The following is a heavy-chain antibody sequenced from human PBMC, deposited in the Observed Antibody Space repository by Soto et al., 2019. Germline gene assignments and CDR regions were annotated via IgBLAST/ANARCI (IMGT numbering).Heavy chain of an antibody. Sequence: GGSLRLSCAASGFTFSNYGMHWVRQAPGKGLEWVAIIWHDGNNKYYADSVRGRFIISRDSSKNRLYLQMNSLRAEDTAVYYCASDLVGASDSYGLDVWGQGTPVTVSS. CDR2: IWHDGNNK. CDR3: ASDLVGASDSYGLDV. V-gene: IGHV3-33*01. J-gene: IGHJ6*02. CDR1: GFTFSNYG. D-gene: IGHD1-26*01.